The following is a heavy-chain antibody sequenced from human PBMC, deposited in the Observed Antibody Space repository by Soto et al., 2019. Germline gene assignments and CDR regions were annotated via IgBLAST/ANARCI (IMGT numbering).Heavy chain of an antibody. D-gene: IGHD3-3*01. CDR2: IYYNGST. V-gene: IGHV4-61*08. CDR1: GGSISSGGYY. J-gene: IGHJ5*02. CDR3: ARTYYDFWSGYWRWFDP. Sequence: TSETLSLTCTVSGGSISSGGYYWSWIRQPPGKGLEWIGYIYYNGSTNYNPSLKSRVTISVDTSKNQFSLKLSSVTAADTAVYYCARTYYDFWSGYWRWFDPWGQGTLVTVSS.